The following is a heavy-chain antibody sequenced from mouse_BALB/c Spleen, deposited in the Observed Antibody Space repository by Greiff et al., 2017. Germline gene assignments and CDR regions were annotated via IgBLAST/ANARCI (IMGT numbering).Heavy chain of an antibody. CDR3: TRSLWSGCDY. CDR2: IYPGNSDT. V-gene: IGHV1-5*01. D-gene: IGHD1-1*02. CDR1: GYTFTSYW. Sequence: EVQLQESGTVLARPGASVKMSCKASGYTFTSYWMHWVKQRPGQGLEWIGAIYPGNSDTSYNQKFKGKAKLTSVTSTSTAYMELSSLTNEDSAVYYCTRSLWSGCDYWGQGTTLTVSS. J-gene: IGHJ2*01.